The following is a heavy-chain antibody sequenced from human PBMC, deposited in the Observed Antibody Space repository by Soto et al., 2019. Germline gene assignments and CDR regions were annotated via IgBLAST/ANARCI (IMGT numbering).Heavy chain of an antibody. CDR3: AKVPYSYGYVFFDY. D-gene: IGHD5-18*01. CDR2: ISGSGGST. CDR1: GLSFSSYA. J-gene: IGHJ4*02. V-gene: IGHV3-23*01. Sequence: GSLSLSCAAAGLSFSSYAMSWVRQAPGKGLEWVSAISGSGGSTYYADSVKGRFTISRDNSKNTLYLQMNSLRAEDTAVYYCAKVPYSYGYVFFDYWGQGTLVTVSS.